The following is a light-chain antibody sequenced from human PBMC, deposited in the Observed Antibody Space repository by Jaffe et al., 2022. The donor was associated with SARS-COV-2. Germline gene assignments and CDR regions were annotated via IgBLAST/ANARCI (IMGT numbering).Light chain of an antibody. CDR2: DVT. CDR1: SSDVGGYNY. V-gene: IGLV2-14*03. CDR3: SSYTSSNTYV. J-gene: IGLJ1*01. Sequence: QSALTQPASVSGSPGQSIIISCTGTSSDVGGYNYVSWYQQHPGKAPKLLTYDVTNRPSGVSNRFSGSKSGNTASLTISGLQAEDEADYYCSSYTSSNTYVFGTGTKVTVL.